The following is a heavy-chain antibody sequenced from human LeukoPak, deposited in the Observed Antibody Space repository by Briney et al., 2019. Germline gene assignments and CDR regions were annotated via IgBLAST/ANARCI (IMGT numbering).Heavy chain of an antibody. CDR1: GFTFSSYS. D-gene: IGHD2-21*02. CDR3: AKERRYCGGDCYPLYFDY. Sequence: GGSLRLSCAASGFTFSSYSMNWVRQAPGKGLEWVSSISSSSSYIYYADSVKGRFTISRDNAKNSLYLQMNSLRAEDTAVYYCAKERRYCGGDCYPLYFDYWGQGTLVTVSS. J-gene: IGHJ4*02. CDR2: ISSSSSYI. V-gene: IGHV3-21*01.